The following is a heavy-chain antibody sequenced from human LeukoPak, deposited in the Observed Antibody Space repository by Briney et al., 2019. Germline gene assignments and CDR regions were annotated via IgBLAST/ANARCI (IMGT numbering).Heavy chain of an antibody. Sequence: PGGSLRLSCAASGFTFSSYGMHWVRQAPGKGLEWVAVIWYDGSNKYYADSVKGRFTISRDNSKNTLYLQMNSLRAEDTAVYYCARGRGPMSGWSGGYYYYYYMDVWGKGTTVTVSS. D-gene: IGHD6-19*01. V-gene: IGHV3-33*01. CDR1: GFTFSSYG. J-gene: IGHJ6*03. CDR3: ARGRGPMSGWSGGYYYYYYMDV. CDR2: IWYDGSNK.